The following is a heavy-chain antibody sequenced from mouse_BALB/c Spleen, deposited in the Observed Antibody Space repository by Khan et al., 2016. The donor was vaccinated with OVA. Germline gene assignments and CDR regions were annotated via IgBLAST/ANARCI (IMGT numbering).Heavy chain of an antibody. CDR3: ARPPYFSYTLDY. CDR1: GYTFTSYG. Sequence: QIQLVQSGPELKKPGETVKISCKASGYTFTSYGMNWVKQSPGKALKWMGWINTYTGEPTYADDFKGRFAFSLETSASTAYLQINNLKNVDTATYFCARPPYFSYTLDYWGQGTSVTVSS. V-gene: IGHV9-3-1*01. CDR2: INTYTGEP. J-gene: IGHJ4*01. D-gene: IGHD2-10*01.